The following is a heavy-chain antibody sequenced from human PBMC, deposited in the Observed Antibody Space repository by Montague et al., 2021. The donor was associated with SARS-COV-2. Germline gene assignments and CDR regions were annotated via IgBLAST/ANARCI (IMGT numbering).Heavy chain of an antibody. D-gene: IGHD2-8*01. CDR1: GFSFDLYA. V-gene: IGHV3-23*01. CDR3: AKKTTDYYNGDSHTDASAS. Sequence: SLRLSCAASGFSFDLYAMSWVRQAPGKGLEGVSDITGSGDYTYYAEFVKGRFTISRDNSKNTLYLEMNNLRVEDTALYYCAKKTTDYYNGDSHTDASASWGQGTMVIVSS. J-gene: IGHJ3*01. CDR2: ITGSGDYT.